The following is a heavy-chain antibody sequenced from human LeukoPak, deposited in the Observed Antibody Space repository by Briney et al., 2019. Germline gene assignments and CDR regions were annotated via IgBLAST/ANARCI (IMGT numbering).Heavy chain of an antibody. Sequence: SGPTLVKPSETLSLTCTVSGGSINSGDYYWVWIRQPPGKGLEWIGSIYYSGSTSYNPSLKSRGTMTVDTSKSQFSLKLSSVTAADTAVYYCARFYSGPGSYYSRRSVVYFDYWGQGTLVTVSS. CDR2: IYYSGST. D-gene: IGHD3-10*01. V-gene: IGHV4-39*07. J-gene: IGHJ4*02. CDR3: ARFYSGPGSYYSRRSVVYFDY. CDR1: GGSINSGDYY.